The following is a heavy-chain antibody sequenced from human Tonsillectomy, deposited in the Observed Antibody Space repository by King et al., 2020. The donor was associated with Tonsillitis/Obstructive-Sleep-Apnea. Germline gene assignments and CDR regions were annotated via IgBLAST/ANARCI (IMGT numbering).Heavy chain of an antibody. Sequence: EVQLVESGGGVVQPGGSLRLSCTVSGFTVSSSYMSWVRQAPGKGLEWVSVFFGVWCTYYADSVQGRFSMSTDNSKNTLFLQMNSLRAEDTALYYCVKDVYCSGGTCYTTYWGQGTLVTVSS. CDR1: GFTVSSSY. CDR3: VKDVYCSGGTCYTTY. V-gene: IGHV3-66*01. D-gene: IGHD2-15*01. CDR2: FFGVWCT. J-gene: IGHJ4*02.